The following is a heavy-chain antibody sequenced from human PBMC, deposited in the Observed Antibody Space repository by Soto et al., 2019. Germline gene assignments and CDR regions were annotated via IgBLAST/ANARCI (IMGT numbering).Heavy chain of an antibody. CDR3: VRDLNGSGDY. D-gene: IGHD3-10*01. Sequence: SETLSRTCTVSGGCTTSGYWSWIRQPPGKGLEWLGYIFHSLGAKYNPSLGSRGTISLDTSKNQPSLSLRSVTAADTAIYFCVRDLNGSGDYWGPGTLVTVSS. J-gene: IGHJ4*02. V-gene: IGHV4-59*01. CDR1: GGCTTSGY. CDR2: IFHSLGA.